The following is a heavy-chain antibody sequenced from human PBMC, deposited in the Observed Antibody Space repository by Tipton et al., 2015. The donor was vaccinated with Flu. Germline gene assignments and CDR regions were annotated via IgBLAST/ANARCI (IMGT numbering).Heavy chain of an antibody. CDR1: GFTFDAYA. V-gene: IGHV3-9*01. D-gene: IGHD4-17*01. Sequence: SLRLSCAASGFTFDAYAMYWVRQAPGKGLERVSGISWNSVNIDYVDSVRGRFTISRDNAKNSLYLQMNSLRVEDTALYYCAKAIDYGPSYYFDYWGQGTLVTVYS. CDR2: ISWNSVNI. J-gene: IGHJ4*02. CDR3: AKAIDYGPSYYFDY.